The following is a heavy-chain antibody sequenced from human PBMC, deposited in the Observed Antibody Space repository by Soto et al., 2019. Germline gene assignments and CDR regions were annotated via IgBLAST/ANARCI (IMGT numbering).Heavy chain of an antibody. Sequence: PGGSLRLSCSASRFTFSSYTMNWVRQAPGKGLEWVSSISSSTTYICYADSVKGRFTISRDNAKNSLYLQVNSLRAEDTAVYYCARDFDSSGYYGPVGAFDIWGQGTMVTVSS. V-gene: IGHV3-21*03. CDR3: ARDFDSSGYYGPVGAFDI. CDR1: RFTFSSYT. D-gene: IGHD3-22*01. J-gene: IGHJ3*02. CDR2: ISSSTTYI.